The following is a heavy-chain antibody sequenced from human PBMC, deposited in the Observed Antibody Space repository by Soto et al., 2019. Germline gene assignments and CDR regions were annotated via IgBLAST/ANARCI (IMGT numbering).Heavy chain of an antibody. J-gene: IGHJ6*02. CDR2: ISGSGGST. CDR3: AKTSYDKYYYDSSGPYYYYYGMDV. CDR1: GFTFISYA. V-gene: IGHV3-23*01. Sequence: GGSLRLSCAASGFTFISYAMSWALQAPWKGLEWVSAISGSGGSTYYADSVKGRFTISRDNSKNTLYLQMNSLRAEDTAVYYCAKTSYDKYYYDSSGPYYYYYGMDVWGQGTTVTVSS. D-gene: IGHD3-22*01.